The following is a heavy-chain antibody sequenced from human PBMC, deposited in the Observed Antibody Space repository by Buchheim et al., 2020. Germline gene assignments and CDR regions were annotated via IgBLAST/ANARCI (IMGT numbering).Heavy chain of an antibody. D-gene: IGHD2-2*02. V-gene: IGHV1-2*04. Sequence: QVQLVQSGAEVKKPGASVKVSCKASGYTFTGYYMHWVRQAPGQGLEWMGWINPNSGGTNYAQKFQGWVTMTRDTSISTAYMELSRLRSDDTAVYYCARDRGCSSTSCYTWAYYYYGMDVWSQGTT. CDR2: INPNSGGT. J-gene: IGHJ6*02. CDR1: GYTFTGYY. CDR3: ARDRGCSSTSCYTWAYYYYGMDV.